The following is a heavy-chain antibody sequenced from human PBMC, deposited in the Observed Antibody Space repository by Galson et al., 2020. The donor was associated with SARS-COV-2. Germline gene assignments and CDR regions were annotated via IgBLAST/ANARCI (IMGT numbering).Heavy chain of an antibody. CDR2: IYPGDSDT. CDR1: GYSFTSYW. J-gene: IGHJ4*02. Sequence: GESLKISCKGFGYSFTSYWIGWVRQMPGKGLEWMGIIYPGDSDTRYSPSFQGQVTISADKSISTVYLQWSSLKASDSAMYYCARSGESSRYCSGGSCYSRVEYGGQGTLVIVSS. CDR3: ARSGESSRYCSGGSCYSRVEY. V-gene: IGHV5-51*01. D-gene: IGHD2-15*01.